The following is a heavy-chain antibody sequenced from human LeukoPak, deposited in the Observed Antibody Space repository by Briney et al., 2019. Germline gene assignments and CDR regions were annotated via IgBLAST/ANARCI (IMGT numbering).Heavy chain of an antibody. CDR3: AKDSRGYYDYFWGSYLRG. Sequence: GGFLRLSCAASGFSFSSYAMSLVRQAPGKGLEAVSAISVSGGSTYYADSVKGRFTISRDNSKNTLYLQMTSLRAEDTAVYYCAKDSRGYYDYFWGSYLRGWGQGTLVTVS. CDR1: GFSFSSYA. V-gene: IGHV3-23*01. J-gene: IGHJ4*02. D-gene: IGHD3-16*02. CDR2: ISVSGGST.